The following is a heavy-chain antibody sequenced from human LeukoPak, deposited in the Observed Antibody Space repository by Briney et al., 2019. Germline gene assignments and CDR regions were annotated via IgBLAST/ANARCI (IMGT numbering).Heavy chain of an antibody. CDR2: ISWNSGSI. CDR3: ARDGVAAAGYYFDY. V-gene: IGHV3-9*01. J-gene: IGHJ4*02. Sequence: GGSLRLSCAASGFTFDDYAMHWVRQAPGKGLEWVSGISWNSGSIGYADSVKGRFTISRDNAKNSLYLQMNSLRAEDTAVYYCARDGVAAAGYYFDYWGQGTLVTVSS. CDR1: GFTFDDYA. D-gene: IGHD6-13*01.